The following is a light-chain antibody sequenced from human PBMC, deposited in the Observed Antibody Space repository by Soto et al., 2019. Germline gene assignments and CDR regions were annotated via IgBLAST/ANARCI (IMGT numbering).Light chain of an antibody. V-gene: IGLV1-44*01. CDR3: AAWDDSPTGVV. J-gene: IGLJ2*01. Sequence: QSVLTQPPSASGTPGQRVTISCSGSSSNIGSNTVNWYQQLPGTAPKLLIYSNNQRPSGGPDRFSGSKSGTSASLAISGLQSEDEADYYCAAWDDSPTGVVFGGGTKLTVL. CDR2: SNN. CDR1: SSNIGSNT.